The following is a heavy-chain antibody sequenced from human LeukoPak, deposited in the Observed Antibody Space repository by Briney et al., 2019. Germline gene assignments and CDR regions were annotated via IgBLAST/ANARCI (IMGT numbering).Heavy chain of an antibody. J-gene: IGHJ4*02. D-gene: IGHD5-24*01. CDR1: GFTFSSYA. V-gene: IGHV3-23*01. Sequence: GGSLRLSCAASGFTFSSYAMSWVRQAPGKGLEWVSAISGSGGSTYYADSVKGRFTISRDNSKNTLYLQMSSLRAEDTAVYYCAKDYRRRDGYNRWGQGTLVTVFS. CDR3: AKDYRRRDGYNR. CDR2: ISGSGGST.